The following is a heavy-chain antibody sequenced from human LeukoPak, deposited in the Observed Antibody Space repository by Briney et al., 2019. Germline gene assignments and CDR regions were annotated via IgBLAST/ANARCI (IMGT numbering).Heavy chain of an antibody. CDR1: GFTFSSYA. CDR3: AKDMRHTDY. Sequence: GGSLRLSCAASGFTFSSYAMKWVRLAPGKGLEWVAFIRYDGSNKYYAGSVKGRFTISRDNSKNTLYLQMNSLRAEDTAVYYCAKDMRHTDYWGQGTLVTVSS. CDR2: IRYDGSNK. J-gene: IGHJ4*02. V-gene: IGHV3-30*02. D-gene: IGHD2-21*01.